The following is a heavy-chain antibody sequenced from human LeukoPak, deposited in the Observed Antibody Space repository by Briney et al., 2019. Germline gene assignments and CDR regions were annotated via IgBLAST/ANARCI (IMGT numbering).Heavy chain of an antibody. CDR2: IYHSGST. V-gene: IGHV4-4*02. D-gene: IGHD6-13*01. CDR3: ARDPRIAAASHFDY. CDR1: GGSISSSNW. J-gene: IGHJ4*02. Sequence: SETLSLTCAVSGGSISSSNWWSWVRQPPGKGLEWIGEIYHSGSTNYNPSLKGRVTISVDKSKNQFSLKLSSVTAADTAVYYCARDPRIAAASHFDYWGQGTLVTVSS.